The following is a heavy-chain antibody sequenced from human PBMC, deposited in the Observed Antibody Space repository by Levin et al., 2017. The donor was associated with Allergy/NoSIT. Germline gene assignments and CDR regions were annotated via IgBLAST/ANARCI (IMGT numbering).Heavy chain of an antibody. CDR1: GYTFTAYY. CDR3: ARGIQWLRFEY. D-gene: IGHD3-22*01. J-gene: IGHJ4*02. V-gene: IGHV1-2*06. CDR2: INPNSGGT. Sequence: ASVKVSCKASGYTFTAYYIHWVRQAPGQGLEWMGRINPNSGGTNYAQKFQGRVTMTRDTPITTAYMELSSLTSDDTAVYYCARGIQWLRFEYWGQGSLVTVSS.